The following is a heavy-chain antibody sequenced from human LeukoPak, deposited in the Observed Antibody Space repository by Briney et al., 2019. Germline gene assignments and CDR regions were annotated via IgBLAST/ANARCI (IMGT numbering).Heavy chain of an antibody. Sequence: GGSLRLSCAASGFTVSSNYMSWVRQAPGKGLEWVSVIYSGGSTLYADSVKGRFSISRDNAKNSLYLQMNSLRDDDTAVYYCARVRSSSWPLDYWGQGTLVTVSS. CDR1: GFTVSSNY. J-gene: IGHJ4*02. D-gene: IGHD6-13*01. CDR2: IYSGGST. CDR3: ARVRSSSWPLDY. V-gene: IGHV3-53*01.